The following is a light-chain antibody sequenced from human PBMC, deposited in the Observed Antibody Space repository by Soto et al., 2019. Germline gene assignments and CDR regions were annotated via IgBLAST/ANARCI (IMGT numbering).Light chain of an antibody. V-gene: IGKV3-11*01. J-gene: IGKJ1*01. CDR1: QSVSTY. Sequence: EIVFTQSPATLSLSPGERATLSCRASQSVSTYLAWYQQKPGQAPRLLIYDASTRATGIPARFSGSGSGTDFTLTISSLAPEDFAVYYCQQRGNWPRTFGQGTKVEIK. CDR3: QQRGNWPRT. CDR2: DAS.